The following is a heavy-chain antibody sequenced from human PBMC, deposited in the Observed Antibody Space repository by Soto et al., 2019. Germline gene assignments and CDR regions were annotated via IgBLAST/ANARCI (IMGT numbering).Heavy chain of an antibody. D-gene: IGHD6-13*01. CDR3: ANDRDGAAAGPTKFYGMDV. Sequence: EVQLLESGGGLVQPGGSLRLSCAASGFTFSSYAMSWVRQAPGTGLEWVSVISGSGDSTYYADSVRGRFTISRDNSKNTLYLQMNSLRAEDTAVYYCANDRDGAAAGPTKFYGMDVWGQGTTVTVSS. J-gene: IGHJ6*02. CDR2: ISGSGDST. CDR1: GFTFSSYA. V-gene: IGHV3-23*01.